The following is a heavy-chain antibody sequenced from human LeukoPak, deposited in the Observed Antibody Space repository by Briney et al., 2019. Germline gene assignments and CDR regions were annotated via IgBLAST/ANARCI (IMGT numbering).Heavy chain of an antibody. J-gene: IGHJ5*02. D-gene: IGHD3-3*01. CDR3: AREALTTIFGVVVNWFDP. Sequence: PGGSLRLSCAASGFTFSSYWMSWVRQAPGKGLEWVSNIKQDGSEKYYVDSVKGRFTISRDNSKNSLYLQMNSLSAEDTAVYYCAREALTTIFGVVVNWFDPWGQGTLVTVSS. CDR2: IKQDGSEK. V-gene: IGHV3-7*01. CDR1: GFTFSSYW.